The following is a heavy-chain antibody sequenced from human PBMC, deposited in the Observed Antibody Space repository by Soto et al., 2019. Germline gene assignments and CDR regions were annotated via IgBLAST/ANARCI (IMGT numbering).Heavy chain of an antibody. V-gene: IGHV5-10-1*01. CDR1: GYSFTSYW. Sequence: SLKISCKGSGYSFTSYWISWVRQMPGKGLEWMGRIDPSDSYTNYSPSFQGHVTISADKSISTAYLQWSSLKASDTAMCYCASEYSSSAIYYYYGMDVWGQGTTVTVSS. D-gene: IGHD6-6*01. CDR2: IDPSDSYT. CDR3: ASEYSSSAIYYYYGMDV. J-gene: IGHJ6*02.